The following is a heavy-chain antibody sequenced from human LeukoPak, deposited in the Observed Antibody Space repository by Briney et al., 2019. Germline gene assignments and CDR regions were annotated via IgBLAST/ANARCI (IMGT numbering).Heavy chain of an antibody. CDR3: ASRAVVRGVTGD. Sequence: PSETLSLTCTVSGGSISNYYWSWIRRPAGKGLEWIGRIYTSGTTNYNPSLKSRVTMSVDTSKNQFSLKLSSVTAADTAVYYCASRAVVRGVTGDWGQGTLVTVSS. CDR2: IYTSGTT. D-gene: IGHD3-10*01. V-gene: IGHV4-4*07. J-gene: IGHJ4*02. CDR1: GGSISNYY.